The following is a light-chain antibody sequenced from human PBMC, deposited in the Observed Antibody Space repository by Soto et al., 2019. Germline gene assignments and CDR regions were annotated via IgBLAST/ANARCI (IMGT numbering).Light chain of an antibody. J-gene: IGKJ1*01. CDR1: QSISSNY. CDR2: EAS. Sequence: ESVLTQSPGTLSLSPGERVTLSCRASQSISSNYLAWCQQKPGQAPRLLIYEASNRAAGVPGRFSGSGSGTDFTLTITRLEPEDFAFYYCHQRQRWPRTFGQGTKVDIK. CDR3: HQRQRWPRT. V-gene: IGKV3D-20*02.